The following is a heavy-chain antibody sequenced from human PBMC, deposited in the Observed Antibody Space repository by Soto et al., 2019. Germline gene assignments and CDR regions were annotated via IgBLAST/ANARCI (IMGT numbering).Heavy chain of an antibody. CDR2: IKEDGSEK. D-gene: IGHD3-10*01. CDR3: ASSFRRGVY. J-gene: IGHJ4*02. Sequence: GGSLRLSCAASGFTFRSYWMIWVRQAPGKGLEWVASIKEDGSEKNYVDSVKGRFTISRDNAKNSLYLQMSSLRDEDTAVYYCASSFRRGVYWGQGTQVTVSS. CDR1: GFTFRSYW. V-gene: IGHV3-7*01.